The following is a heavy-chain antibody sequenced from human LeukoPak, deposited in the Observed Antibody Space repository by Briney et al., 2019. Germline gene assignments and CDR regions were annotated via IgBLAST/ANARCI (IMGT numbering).Heavy chain of an antibody. CDR3: ARSLTDEVDAFDI. CDR2: IYYSGST. CDR1: GGSISSYY. J-gene: IGHJ3*02. Sequence: PSETLSLTCTVSGGSISSYYWSWIRQPPGKGLEWIGYIYYSGSTNYNPSLKSRVTISVDTSRNQFSLKLSSVTAADTAVYYCARSLTDEVDAFDIWGQGTMVTVSS. V-gene: IGHV4-59*01.